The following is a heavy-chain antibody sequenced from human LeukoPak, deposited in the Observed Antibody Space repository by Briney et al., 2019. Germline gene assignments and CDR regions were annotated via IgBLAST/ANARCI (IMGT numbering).Heavy chain of an antibody. D-gene: IGHD1-26*01. CDR2: IYSGGST. CDR3: AKLAPVGATPLDSVDY. CDR1: GFIVTTNY. V-gene: IGHV3-53*01. J-gene: IGHJ4*02. Sequence: GGSLRLSCAPSGFIVTTNYMSWVRQAPGKGLEWVSIIYSGGSTYYADSVKGRFTMSRDKFKNMVFLQMDSLRAEDTAVYYCAKLAPVGATPLDSVDYWGQGTLVTVSS.